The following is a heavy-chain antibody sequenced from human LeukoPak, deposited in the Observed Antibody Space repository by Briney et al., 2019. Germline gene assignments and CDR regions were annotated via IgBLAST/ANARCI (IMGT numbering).Heavy chain of an antibody. CDR2: IYPGDSDT. CDR3: ARRSSTYYYFDY. D-gene: IGHD2-2*01. J-gene: IGHJ4*02. Sequence: GESLQISCVGAGDSFTSYWIGCVRQMPLKGLEWMGIIYPGDSDTTYSPSLQGQVTISADKSLTTAYLQWSSLKASDAAMYYCARRSSTYYYFDYWGRGTLVTVSS. V-gene: IGHV5-51*01. CDR1: GDSFTSYW.